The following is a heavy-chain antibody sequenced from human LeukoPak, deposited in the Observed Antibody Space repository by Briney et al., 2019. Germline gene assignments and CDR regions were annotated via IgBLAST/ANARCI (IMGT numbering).Heavy chain of an antibody. CDR2: IRQDGSQK. CDR3: ARRDPYSYGSFWFDP. Sequence: GGSLRLSCAASGFTFSSYWMSWVRQAPGKGLEWVATIRQDGSQKYYVDSVKGRFTISRDNAKNSLYLQMNSLRAEDTAVYYCARRDPYSYGSFWFDPWGQGTLVTVSS. D-gene: IGHD5-18*01. V-gene: IGHV3-7*01. J-gene: IGHJ5*02. CDR1: GFTFSSYW.